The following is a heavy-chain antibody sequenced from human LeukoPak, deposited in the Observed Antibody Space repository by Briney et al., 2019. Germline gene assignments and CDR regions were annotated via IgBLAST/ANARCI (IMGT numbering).Heavy chain of an antibody. V-gene: IGHV3-33*08. CDR3: ARDLREDYYYGMDV. J-gene: IGHJ6*02. CDR1: GFTFSSYA. Sequence: PGGSLRLSCAASGFTFSSYAMSWVRQAPGKGLEWVAVIWYDGSNKYYADSVKGRFTISRDNSKNTLYLQMNSLRAEDTAVYYCARDLREDYYYGMDVWGQGTTVTVSS. D-gene: IGHD3-10*01. CDR2: IWYDGSNK.